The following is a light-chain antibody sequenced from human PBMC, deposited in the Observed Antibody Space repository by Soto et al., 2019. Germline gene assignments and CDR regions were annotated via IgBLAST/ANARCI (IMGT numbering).Light chain of an antibody. J-gene: IGKJ1*01. CDR3: QQYNSYSET. CDR1: QSMSNW. Sequence: DIQMTQSPSTLSASVGDRVTITCRASQSMSNWLAWYQQKPGKAPKLLIYDASSLQSGVPSRFSGRGSGTEFTLTISALQPDDFATYYCQQYNSYSETFGQGTKVDIK. V-gene: IGKV1-5*01. CDR2: DAS.